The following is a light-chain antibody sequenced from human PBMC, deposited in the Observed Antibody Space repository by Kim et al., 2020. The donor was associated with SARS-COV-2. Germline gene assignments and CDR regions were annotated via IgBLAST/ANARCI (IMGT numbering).Light chain of an antibody. Sequence: GQKVTMSCSESSSNIENNYVSWYQQLPGTAPKRLIFDNDERPSGIPDRFSGSKSGTSATLGITGLQTGDETDYYCGTWDSNLSVYVFGTGTKVTVL. V-gene: IGLV1-51*01. CDR3: GTWDSNLSVYV. CDR2: DND. J-gene: IGLJ1*01. CDR1: SSNIENNY.